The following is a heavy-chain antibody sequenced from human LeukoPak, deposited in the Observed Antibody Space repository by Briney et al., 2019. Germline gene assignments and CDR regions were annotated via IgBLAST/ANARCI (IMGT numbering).Heavy chain of an antibody. D-gene: IGHD4-17*01. CDR2: IRSRGDIT. J-gene: IGHJ6*02. Sequence: PGGSLRLSCAASGFNFSGYEMNWVRQAAGKGLEWVSYIRSRGDITHYADSVRGRFVISRDNAKRSLYLQMYSLRVEDTAVSYCAHYDWDVWGQGTTVTASS. V-gene: IGHV3-48*03. CDR1: GFNFSGYE. CDR3: AHYDWDV.